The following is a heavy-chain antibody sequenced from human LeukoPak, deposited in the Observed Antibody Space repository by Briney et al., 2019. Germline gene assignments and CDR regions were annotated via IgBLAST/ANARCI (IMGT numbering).Heavy chain of an antibody. CDR3: ARVGGSVAAALGAFDI. CDR1: GGSFSGYY. CDR2: IYHSGST. J-gene: IGHJ3*02. Sequence: KSSETLSLTCAVYGGSFSGYYWSWIRQPPGKGLEWIGEIYHSGSTNYNPSLKSRVTISVDKSKNQFSLKLSSVTAADTAVYYCARVGGSVAAALGAFDIWGQGTMVTVSS. V-gene: IGHV4-34*01. D-gene: IGHD6-13*01.